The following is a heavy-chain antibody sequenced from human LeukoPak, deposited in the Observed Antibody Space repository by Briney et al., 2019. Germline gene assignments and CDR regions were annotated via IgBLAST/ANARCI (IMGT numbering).Heavy chain of an antibody. CDR2: IKQDGSVK. CDR3: ASGLELDY. Sequence: GGSLRLSCAASGFTFSNFWTNWVRQAPGKGLEWVANIKQDGSVKHYVDSVEGRFTISRDNTKNSLYLQMNSLRAEDTAVYYCASGLELDYWGQGTLVTVSS. V-gene: IGHV3-7*03. CDR1: GFTFSNFW. J-gene: IGHJ4*02.